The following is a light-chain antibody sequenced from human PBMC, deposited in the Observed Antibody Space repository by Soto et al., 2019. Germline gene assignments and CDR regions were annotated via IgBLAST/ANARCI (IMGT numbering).Light chain of an antibody. J-gene: IGLJ1*01. Sequence: QSVLTQPASVSGSPGQSITISCTGTSSDVGGYNYVSWYQQQAGKAPKLIIHEVSNRPSGVPDRFSGSKSGTSASLAITGLQAEDEGDYYCQSYDSTLSARYVFGTGTKLTVL. V-gene: IGLV2-14*01. CDR2: EVS. CDR3: QSYDSTLSARYV. CDR1: SSDVGGYNY.